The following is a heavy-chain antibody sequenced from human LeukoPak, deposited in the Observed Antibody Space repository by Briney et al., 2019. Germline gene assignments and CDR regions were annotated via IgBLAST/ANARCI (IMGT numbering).Heavy chain of an antibody. J-gene: IGHJ4*02. CDR3: ARRAGAYSPPYDY. CDR2: IYSDNP. Sequence: GGSLRLSCTVSGFTVSSNSMSWVRQAPGKGLEWVSFIYSDNPHYSDSVKGRFTISRDNSKNTLYLQMNSLRAEDTAVYYCARRAGAYSPPYDYWGQGTLVTVSS. CDR1: GFTVSSNS. D-gene: IGHD4/OR15-4a*01. V-gene: IGHV3-53*01.